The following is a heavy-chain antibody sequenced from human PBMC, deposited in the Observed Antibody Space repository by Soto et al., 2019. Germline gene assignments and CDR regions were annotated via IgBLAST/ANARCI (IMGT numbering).Heavy chain of an antibody. CDR2: INPSGGST. CDR3: ATAVGLLWFGEAHHYGLEV. V-gene: IGHV1-46*01. D-gene: IGHD3-10*01. J-gene: IGHJ6*02. CDR1: GYTFTSYY. Sequence: ASVKVSCTASGYTFTSYYMHWVRQAPGQGLEWMGIINPSGGSTSYAQKFQGRVTMTRDTSTSTVYMELSSLRSEDTAGYYCATAVGLLWFGEAHHYGLEVWGQGNTVTGSS.